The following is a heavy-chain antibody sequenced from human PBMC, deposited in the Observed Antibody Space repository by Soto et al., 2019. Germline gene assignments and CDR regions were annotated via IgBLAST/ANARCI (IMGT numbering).Heavy chain of an antibody. V-gene: IGHV1-3*05. J-gene: IGHJ4*02. CDR1: GYTFTSYA. CDR2: INAGNGNT. CDR3: ASSSGNYMTGVY. D-gene: IGHD3-22*01. Sequence: QVQLVQSGAEEKKPGASVKVSCKASGYTFTSYAMHWVRQAPGQRLEWMGWINAGNGNTKYSQKFQGRVAITRDPAASTVDMELISPRSAGTAVYFCASSSGNYMTGVYWCQGTPVTVSS.